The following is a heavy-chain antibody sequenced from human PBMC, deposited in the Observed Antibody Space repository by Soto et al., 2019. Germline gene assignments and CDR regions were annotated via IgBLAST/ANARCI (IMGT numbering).Heavy chain of an antibody. CDR1: GYAFTDYF. D-gene: IGHD3-10*01. J-gene: IGHJ4*02. V-gene: IGHV1-2*02. CDR3: ARMPGQWELFKFDN. CDR2: INPNSGVA. Sequence: QVQLVHSGPEAKKPGASVTVSCKASGYAFTDYFLNWVRQAPGQGLEWVGWINPNSGVANLAQKFDGRVTLTRDTSIGTVYMEMTGLTSDDTAVYFCARMPGQWELFKFDNWGQGTLVTVSS.